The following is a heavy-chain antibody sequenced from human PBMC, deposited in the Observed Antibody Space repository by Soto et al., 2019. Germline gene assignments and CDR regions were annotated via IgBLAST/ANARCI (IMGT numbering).Heavy chain of an antibody. D-gene: IGHD2-8*01. CDR2: ISGYNGDT. CDR1: GYTFTRYG. CDR3: AKNGQPPYYYYGMDV. Sequence: QAQLVQSGAEVKKPGASVKVSCKASGYTFTRYGISWVRQAPGQGLEWMGWISGYNGDTKYAQKFQGRVTMTVDTSPTTAYMELRSLTSDDRAVYYCAKNGQPPYYYYGMDVWGQGTTVTVSS. J-gene: IGHJ6*02. V-gene: IGHV1-18*01.